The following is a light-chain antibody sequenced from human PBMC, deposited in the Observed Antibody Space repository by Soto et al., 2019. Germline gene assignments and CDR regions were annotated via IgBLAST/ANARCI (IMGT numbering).Light chain of an antibody. CDR2: AAS. CDR3: QQFNFYPT. V-gene: IGKV1-9*01. CDR1: RGISTD. Sequence: IQLTQSPSSLSASVGDRVTVTCRASRGISTDLAWYQQKPGKALGLLIYAASNLQSGVPSRFSGSGSGTYFTLPIRSLQPENFATYYCQQFNFYPTVRQGTKLEIK. J-gene: IGKJ2*01.